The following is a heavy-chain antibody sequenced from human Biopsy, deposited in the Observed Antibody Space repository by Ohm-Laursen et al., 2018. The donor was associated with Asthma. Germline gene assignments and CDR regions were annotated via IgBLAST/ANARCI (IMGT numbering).Heavy chain of an antibody. V-gene: IGHV3-23*01. Sequence: SLRLSCAASGFTFSSYAMSWVRQAPGKGLEWVLAISGSGGSTYYADSVKGRFTISRDNSKNTLYLQMNGLRAEDTAVYYCAKDRDYDILTGPPGFDYWGQGTLVTVSS. CDR3: AKDRDYDILTGPPGFDY. CDR2: ISGSGGST. D-gene: IGHD3-9*01. J-gene: IGHJ4*02. CDR1: GFTFSSYA.